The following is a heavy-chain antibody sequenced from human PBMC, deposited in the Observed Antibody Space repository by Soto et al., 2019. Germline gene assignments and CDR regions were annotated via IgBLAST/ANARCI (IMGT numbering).Heavy chain of an antibody. Sequence: PVGSLRLAYASSVFTFSSYAMHWVRQAPGKGLEWVAVISYDGSNKYYADSVKGRFTISRDNSKNTLYLQMNSLRAEDTAVYYCARDLPGYYHYYGMDVWGQGTTVTVSS. V-gene: IGHV3-30-3*01. J-gene: IGHJ6*02. CDR1: VFTFSSYA. CDR3: ARDLPGYYHYYGMDV. CDR2: ISYDGSNK.